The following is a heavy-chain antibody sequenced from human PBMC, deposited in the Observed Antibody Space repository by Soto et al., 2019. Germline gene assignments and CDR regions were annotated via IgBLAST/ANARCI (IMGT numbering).Heavy chain of an antibody. Sequence: ASVKVSCKASGYTFTSYAMHWVRQAPGQRLEWMGWINAGNGNTKYSQKFQGRVTITRDTSASTAYMELSSLRSEDTAVYYCARDESSGGEYYGMDVWGQGTTVTVSS. J-gene: IGHJ6*02. CDR1: GYTFTSYA. CDR2: INAGNGNT. D-gene: IGHD6-19*01. CDR3: ARDESSGGEYYGMDV. V-gene: IGHV1-3*01.